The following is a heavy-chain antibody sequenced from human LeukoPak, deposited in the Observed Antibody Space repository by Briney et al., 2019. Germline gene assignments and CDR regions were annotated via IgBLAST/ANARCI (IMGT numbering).Heavy chain of an antibody. CDR2: IYHSGST. Sequence: SETLSLTCTVSGYSISSGYYWGWIRQPPGKGLEWIGSIYHSGSTYYNPSLKSRVTISVGTSKNQFSLKLSSVTAADTAVYYCVGYYYYMDVWGKGTTVTVSS. CDR3: VGYYYYMDV. J-gene: IGHJ6*03. CDR1: GYSISSGYY. V-gene: IGHV4-38-2*02.